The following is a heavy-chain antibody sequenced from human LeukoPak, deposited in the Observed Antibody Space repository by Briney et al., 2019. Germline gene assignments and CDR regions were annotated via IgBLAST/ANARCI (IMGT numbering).Heavy chain of an antibody. V-gene: IGHV4-61*02. Sequence: PSQTLSLTCTVSGGSISSGSYYWSWIRQPAGKGLEWIGCIFPSGSTNYNSSLKSRVTTSVDTSKNQFSLKVSSVTAADTAVYYCARGRRDGYNFYWYFDLWGRGTLVTVSS. J-gene: IGHJ2*01. D-gene: IGHD5-24*01. CDR3: ARGRRDGYNFYWYFDL. CDR2: IFPSGST. CDR1: GGSISSGSYY.